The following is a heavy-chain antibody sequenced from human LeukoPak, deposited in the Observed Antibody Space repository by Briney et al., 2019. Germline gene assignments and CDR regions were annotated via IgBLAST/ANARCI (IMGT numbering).Heavy chain of an antibody. CDR2: IQHSGNT. Sequence: PSETLSLTCTVSGDSINSGSYDWGWIRQPPGKGLEWIGSIQHSGNTYYNPSLKSRLTISVDTSKNQFSLKLNSVTAADTAVYYCARDGSHWGQGTLVTVSS. CDR1: GDSINSGSYD. D-gene: IGHD2-2*03. J-gene: IGHJ4*02. CDR3: ARDGSH. V-gene: IGHV4-39*02.